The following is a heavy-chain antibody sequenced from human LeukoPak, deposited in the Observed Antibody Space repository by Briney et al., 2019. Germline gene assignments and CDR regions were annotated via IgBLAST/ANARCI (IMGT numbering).Heavy chain of an antibody. J-gene: IGHJ4*02. D-gene: IGHD3-10*01. CDR3: AKFFLPYLAGGTGSR. V-gene: IGHV3-33*03. CDR1: GFTFSSYG. CDR2: ILNDGSQE. Sequence: PGRSLRLSCAASGFTFSSYGMHWVRQAPGKGLEWVAVILNDGSQEKYADSVKGRFTISRDNSKNTLYLQMNSLRAEDTALYYCAKFFLPYLAGGTGSRWGQGTLVTVSS.